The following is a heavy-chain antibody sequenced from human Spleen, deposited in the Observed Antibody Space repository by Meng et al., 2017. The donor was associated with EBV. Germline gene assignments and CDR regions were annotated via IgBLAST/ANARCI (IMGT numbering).Heavy chain of an antibody. CDR3: ARGAAAAH. CDR2: INTNTGNP. J-gene: IGHJ4*02. D-gene: IGHD6-13*01. CDR1: GYSLTDYP. Sequence: QVQLVQSGSELKKPGASVTVSCKASGYSLTDYPMNWVRQAPGQGLEWMGWINTNTGNPTYDQGFTGRFVFSLDASVNTAYLQINTLKAEDTAVYYCARGAAAAHWGQGTLVTVSS. V-gene: IGHV7-4-1*02.